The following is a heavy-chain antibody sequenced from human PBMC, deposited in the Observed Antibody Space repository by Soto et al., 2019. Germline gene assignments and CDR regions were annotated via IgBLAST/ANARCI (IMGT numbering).Heavy chain of an antibody. D-gene: IGHD2-15*01. CDR2: ISGSGGST. CDR3: AKGDGGSGDY. J-gene: IGHJ4*02. CDR1: GFILSPYT. V-gene: IGHV3-23*01. Sequence: GGALRDPYCGSGFILSPYTNSVGRQAPGKGLEWVSAISGSGGSTYYADSVKGRFTISRDNSKNTLYLQMNSLRAEDTAVYYCAKGDGGSGDYWGQGTLVTVSS.